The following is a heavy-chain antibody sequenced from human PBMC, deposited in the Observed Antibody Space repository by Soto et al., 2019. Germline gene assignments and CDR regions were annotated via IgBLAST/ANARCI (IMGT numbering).Heavy chain of an antibody. CDR3: ATHPYGAHRDY. CDR2: IYYSGST. CDR1: GGSISSYY. J-gene: IGHJ4*02. V-gene: IGHV4-59*01. Sequence: PSETLSLTCTVSGGSISSYYWSWIRQPPGKGLEWIGYIYYSGSTNYNPSLKSRVTISVDTSKNQFSLKLSSVTAADTAVYYCATHPYGAHRDYWGQGTLVTVSS. D-gene: IGHD4-17*01.